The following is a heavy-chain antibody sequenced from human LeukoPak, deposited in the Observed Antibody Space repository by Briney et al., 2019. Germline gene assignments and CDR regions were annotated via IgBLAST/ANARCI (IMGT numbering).Heavy chain of an antibody. J-gene: IGHJ5*02. Sequence: GASVKVSCKASVYTFTGYYMHWVRQAPGQGLEWMGWTNPNSGGTNYAQKFQGRVTMTRDTSISTAYMELSRLRSDDTAVYYCARYLYYYGSGSYSWFDPWGQGTLVTVSS. CDR1: VYTFTGYY. CDR3: ARYLYYYGSGSYSWFDP. CDR2: TNPNSGGT. D-gene: IGHD3-10*01. V-gene: IGHV1-2*02.